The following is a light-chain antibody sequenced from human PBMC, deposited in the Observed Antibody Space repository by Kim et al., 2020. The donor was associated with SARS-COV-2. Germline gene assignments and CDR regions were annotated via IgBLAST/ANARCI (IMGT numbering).Light chain of an antibody. CDR1: QRVSSSF. Sequence: PRARAAPPCRASQRVSSSFFAWYQQQHGQAPSLLLYGASSRATGIPDRFCGSGSGTDFTLTISRLEDEDFAVYYCQQYGSSPRLTFGGGTKVDIK. CDR3: QQYGSSPRLT. J-gene: IGKJ4*01. V-gene: IGKV3-20*01. CDR2: GAS.